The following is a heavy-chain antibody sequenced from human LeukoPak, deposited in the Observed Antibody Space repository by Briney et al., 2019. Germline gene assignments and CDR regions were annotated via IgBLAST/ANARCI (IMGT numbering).Heavy chain of an antibody. V-gene: IGHV3-48*04. CDR2: ISSSSSTI. CDR1: GFTFSSYS. Sequence: GGSLRLSCAASGFTFSSYSMNWVRQAPGKGLEWVSYISSSSSTIYYADSVKGRFTISRDNAKNSLYLQMNSLRAEDTAVYYCARYEYGSGSYYFDYWGQGTLVTVSS. J-gene: IGHJ4*02. CDR3: ARYEYGSGSYYFDY. D-gene: IGHD3-10*01.